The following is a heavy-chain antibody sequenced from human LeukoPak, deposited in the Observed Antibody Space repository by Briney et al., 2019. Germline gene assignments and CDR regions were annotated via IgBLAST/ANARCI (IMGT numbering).Heavy chain of an antibody. CDR3: ARSGGGIY. CDR1: GFTFGDYA. V-gene: IGHV3-7*01. CDR2: IKQDGSEK. Sequence: GGSLRLSCTASGFTFGDYAMSWVRQAPGKGLEWVANIKQDGSEKYYVDSVKGRFTISRDNAKNSLYLQMNSLRAEDTAVYYCARSGGGIYWGQGTLVTVSS. D-gene: IGHD1-1*01. J-gene: IGHJ4*02.